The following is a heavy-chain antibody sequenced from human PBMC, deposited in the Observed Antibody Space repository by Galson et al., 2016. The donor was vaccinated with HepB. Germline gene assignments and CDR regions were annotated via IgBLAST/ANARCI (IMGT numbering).Heavy chain of an antibody. Sequence: SLRLSCAASGFTFSSYVMHWVRQAPGKGLEWVAVVWPDGGSKYYGDSVKGRFTISRDNSKNTLYLQMYSLRAEDTAVYYCARIATDYINGWTEWFDPWGQGTLVTVSS. V-gene: IGHV3-33*01. CDR3: ARIATDYINGWTEWFDP. J-gene: IGHJ5*02. CDR1: GFTFSSYV. D-gene: IGHD6-19*01. CDR2: VWPDGGSK.